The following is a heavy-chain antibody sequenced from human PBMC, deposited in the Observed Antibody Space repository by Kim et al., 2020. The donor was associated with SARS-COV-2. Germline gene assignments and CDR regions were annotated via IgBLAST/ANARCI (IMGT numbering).Heavy chain of an antibody. J-gene: IGHJ6*03. V-gene: IGHV4-39*01. Sequence: LKSRVTIAVDTSKNQFSLRLSSVTAADTAVYYCARHFDSSSWYYYYYMDVWGKGTTVTVSS. D-gene: IGHD6-13*01. CDR3: ARHFDSSSWYYYYYMDV.